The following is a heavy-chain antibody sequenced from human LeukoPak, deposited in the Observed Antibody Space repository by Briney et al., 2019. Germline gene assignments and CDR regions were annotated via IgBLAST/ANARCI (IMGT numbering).Heavy chain of an antibody. Sequence: PSETLSLTCTVSGGSISGSSYYWGWIRQPPGKGLEWIGEINHSGSTNYNPSLKSRVTISVDTSKNQFSLKLSSVTAADTAVYYCARGPRYSYGFFDYWGQGTLVTVSS. CDR2: INHSGST. V-gene: IGHV4-39*07. D-gene: IGHD5-18*01. CDR3: ARGPRYSYGFFDY. CDR1: GGSISGSSYY. J-gene: IGHJ4*02.